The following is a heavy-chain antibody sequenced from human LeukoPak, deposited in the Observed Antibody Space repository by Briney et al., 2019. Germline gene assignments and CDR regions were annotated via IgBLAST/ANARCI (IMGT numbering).Heavy chain of an antibody. CDR2: ISYDGSNK. CDR3: ARRPGKYQPLPFDY. CDR1: GFTFSSYG. V-gene: IGHV3-30*03. J-gene: IGHJ4*02. Sequence: GGSLRLSCAASGFTFSSYGMHWVRQAPGKGLEWGAVISYDGSNKYYADSVKGRFTISRDNSKNTLYLQMNSLRAEDTAVYYCARRPGKYQPLPFDYWGQGTLVTVSS. D-gene: IGHD2-2*01.